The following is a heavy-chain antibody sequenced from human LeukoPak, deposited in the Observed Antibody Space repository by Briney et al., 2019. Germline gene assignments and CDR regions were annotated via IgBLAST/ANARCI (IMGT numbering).Heavy chain of an antibody. J-gene: IGHJ4*02. CDR2: FFHSGST. CDR1: GYSISSGFF. D-gene: IGHD4-11*01. CDR3: AREGYSNSFDY. V-gene: IGHV4-38-2*02. Sequence: NPSETLSLTCAVSGYSISSGFFWGWIRQPPGKGLEWIGSFFHSGSTYYNPSLKSRLTISVDTSNNHLSLKLSSVTASDTALYYCAREGYSNSFDYWGQGSLVTVSS.